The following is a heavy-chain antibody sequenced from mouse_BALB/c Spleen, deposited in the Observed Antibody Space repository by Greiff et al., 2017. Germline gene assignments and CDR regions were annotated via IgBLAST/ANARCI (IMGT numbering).Heavy chain of an antibody. CDR2: ILPGSGST. CDR1: GYTFSSYW. CDR3: ARALLRLRLYWYFDV. D-gene: IGHD1-2*01. V-gene: IGHV1-9*01. Sequence: VQLQQSGAELMKPGASVKISCKATGYTFSSYWIEWVKQRPGHGLEWIGEILPGSGSTNYNEKFKGKATFTADTSSNTAYMQLSSLTSEDSAVYYCARALLRLRLYWYFDVWGAGTTVTVSS. J-gene: IGHJ1*01.